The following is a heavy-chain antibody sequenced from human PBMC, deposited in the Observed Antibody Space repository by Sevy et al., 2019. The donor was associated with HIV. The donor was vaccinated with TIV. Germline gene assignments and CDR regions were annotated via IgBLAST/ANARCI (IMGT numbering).Heavy chain of an antibody. J-gene: IGHJ6*03. CDR3: ASVSAYYMDV. CDR2: ISTRSSYI. V-gene: IGHV3-21*01. CDR1: GFIFSSSS. Sequence: GGSLRLSCAASGFIFSSSSMNWVRQAPGRGLEWVSSISTRSSYIYYVDSVKGRFTISRDNARNSLYLQMNSLRAEDTAVYFCASVSAYYMDVWGKRTMVTVSS.